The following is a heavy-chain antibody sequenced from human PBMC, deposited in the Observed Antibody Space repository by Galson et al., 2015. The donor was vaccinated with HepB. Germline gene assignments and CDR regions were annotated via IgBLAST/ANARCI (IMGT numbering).Heavy chain of an antibody. J-gene: IGHJ4*02. CDR1: GFTFSSYA. Sequence: SLRLSCAASGFTFSSYAMSWVRQAPGKGLEWVSAISGSGGSTYYADSVKGRFTISRDNSKNTLYLQMNSLRAEDMAVYYCAKDQRGNYYLSDYWGQGTLVTVSS. CDR3: AKDQRGNYYLSDY. V-gene: IGHV3-23*01. CDR2: ISGSGGST. D-gene: IGHD1-26*01.